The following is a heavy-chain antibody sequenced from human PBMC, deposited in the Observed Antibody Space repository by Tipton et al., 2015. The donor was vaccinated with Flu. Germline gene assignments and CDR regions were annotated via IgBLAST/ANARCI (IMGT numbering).Heavy chain of an antibody. CDR2: IYTSGST. V-gene: IGHV4-61*02. CDR1: GGSISSGSYY. CDR3: AGGGDGYNPIDY. D-gene: IGHD5-24*01. J-gene: IGHJ4*02. Sequence: TLSLTCTVSGGSISSGSYYWCWIRQPAGKGLEWIGRIYTSGSTNYNPTLKSRVTISVDTSKNQFSLKLSSVTAADTAVYYCAGGGDGYNPIDYWGQGTLVTVSS.